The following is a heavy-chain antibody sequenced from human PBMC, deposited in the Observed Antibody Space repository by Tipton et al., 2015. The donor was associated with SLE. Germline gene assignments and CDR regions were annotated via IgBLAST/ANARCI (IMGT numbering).Heavy chain of an antibody. V-gene: IGHV4-4*02. CDR2: IYDSGNT. Sequence: TLSLTCVVSGASVSSGNWWSWVRQPPGKGLEWIGEIYDSGNTNYNPSLRGRVSISVDKSKNQFSLKLTSVTAADTGVYYCAVDILTGYTKGHAFDVWGPGKMVTVSS. CDR1: GASVSSGNW. CDR3: AVDILTGYTKGHAFDV. J-gene: IGHJ3*01. D-gene: IGHD3-9*01.